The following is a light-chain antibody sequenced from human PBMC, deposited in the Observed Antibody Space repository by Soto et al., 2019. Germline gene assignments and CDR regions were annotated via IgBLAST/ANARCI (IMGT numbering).Light chain of an antibody. J-gene: IGLJ1*01. CDR1: SGDVGGYNL. CDR2: EVT. V-gene: IGLV2-23*02. CDR3: CSYAGNSEV. Sequence: QSALTQPASVSGSPGQSITIPCTGTSGDVGGYNLVSWYQQHPGKAPKLMIYEVTERPSGVSNRFSGSKSGNTASLTISGLQADGEADYYCCSYAGNSEVFGTGTKLTVL.